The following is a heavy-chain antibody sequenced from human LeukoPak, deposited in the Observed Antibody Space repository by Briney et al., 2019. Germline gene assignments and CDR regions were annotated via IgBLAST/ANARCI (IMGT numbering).Heavy chain of an antibody. CDR2: VDPGDGET. CDR1: GYTFTDYY. Sequence: ATVKISCKVSGYTFTDYYMHWVQQAPGKGLEWMGLVDPGDGETIYAEKFQGRVTITADTSTDTAYMELSSLRSEDTAVYYCATQKRDYYDSSGLDWGQGTLVTVSS. J-gene: IGHJ4*02. CDR3: ATQKRDYYDSSGLD. D-gene: IGHD3-22*01. V-gene: IGHV1-69-2*01.